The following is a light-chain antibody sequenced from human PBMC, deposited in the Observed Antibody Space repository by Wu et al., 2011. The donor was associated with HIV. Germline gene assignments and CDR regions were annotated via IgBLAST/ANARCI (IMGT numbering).Light chain of an antibody. CDR3: QKYNTAPWT. CDR1: QSVSGS. J-gene: IGKJ1*01. CDR2: DAS. V-gene: IGKV3-11*01. Sequence: EIVLTQSPVTLSLSPGERATLSCRASQSVSGSLAWYQQKRGQAPRLLIHDASNRATGIPPKFSGSGSGTDFTLTISSLQPEDVATYYCQKYNTAPWTFGQGTKLQIK.